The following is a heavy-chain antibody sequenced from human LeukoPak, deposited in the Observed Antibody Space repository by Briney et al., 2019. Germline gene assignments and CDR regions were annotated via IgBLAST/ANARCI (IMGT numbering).Heavy chain of an antibody. V-gene: IGHV3-9*03. Sequence: GRSLRLSCAASGFTFDDYAMHWVRQAPGKGLEWVSGISWNSGSIGYADSVKGRFTISRDNAKNSLFLQMNSLRAEDMALYYCAKDEYYYDSSGLFDYWGQGTLVTVSS. D-gene: IGHD3-22*01. J-gene: IGHJ4*02. CDR1: GFTFDDYA. CDR3: AKDEYYYDSSGLFDY. CDR2: ISWNSGSI.